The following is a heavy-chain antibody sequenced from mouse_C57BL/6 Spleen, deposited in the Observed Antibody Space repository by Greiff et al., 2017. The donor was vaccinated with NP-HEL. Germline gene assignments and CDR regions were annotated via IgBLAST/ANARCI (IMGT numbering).Heavy chain of an antibody. J-gene: IGHJ2*01. Sequence: QVQLQQSGTELVKPGASVKLSCKASGYTFTSYWMHWVKQRPGQGLEWIGNINPSNGGNKYNEKFKSKATLTADKPSSTAYMEHSSLTAEDSAVYYCARNYGPYYFDYWGQGTTLTVSS. CDR1: GYTFTSYW. CDR3: ARNYGPYYFDY. CDR2: INPSNGGN. D-gene: IGHD1-1*01. V-gene: IGHV1-53*01.